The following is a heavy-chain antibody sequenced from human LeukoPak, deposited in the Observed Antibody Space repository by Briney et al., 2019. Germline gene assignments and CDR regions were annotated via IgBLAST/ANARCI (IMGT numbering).Heavy chain of an antibody. D-gene: IGHD3-10*02. J-gene: IGHJ6*04. V-gene: IGHV3-23*01. CDR1: GFTFTTYG. CDR2: IGGSGTRT. Sequence: GGSLRLSCSASGFTFTTYGMNWVRQAPGKGLEWVSGIGGSGTRTYYADSVKGRFTISRDNSKNSLYLQMNSLRAEDTAVYYCAELGITMIGGVWGKGTTVTISS. CDR3: AELGITMIGGV.